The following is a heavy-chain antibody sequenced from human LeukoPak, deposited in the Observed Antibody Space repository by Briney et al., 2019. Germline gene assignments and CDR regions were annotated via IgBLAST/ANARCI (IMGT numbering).Heavy chain of an antibody. V-gene: IGHV4-61*01. J-gene: IGHJ4*02. CDR1: GGSVSSGSYY. CDR2: IYYSGST. Sequence: PSETLSLTCTVSGGSVSSGSYYWSWIRQPPGKGLEWIGYIYYSGSTNYNPSLKSRVTISVDTSKNQFSLKLSSVTAADTAVYYCARVLTHFDYWGQGTLVTASS. CDR3: ARVLTHFDY.